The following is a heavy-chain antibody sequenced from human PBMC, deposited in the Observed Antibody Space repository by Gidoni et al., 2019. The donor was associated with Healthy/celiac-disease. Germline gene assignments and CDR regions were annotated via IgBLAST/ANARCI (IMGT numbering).Heavy chain of an antibody. D-gene: IGHD6-6*01. Sequence: EVQLVESGGGLVQPGRSLRLSCAASGFTFADYAMHWVRQAPGKGLEWVSGISWNSGSIGYADSVKGRFTISRDNAKNSLYLQMNSLRAEDTALYYCAKGRSSSSSIAEYFQHWGQGTLVTVSS. CDR3: AKGRSSSSSIAEYFQH. V-gene: IGHV3-9*01. CDR1: GFTFADYA. J-gene: IGHJ1*01. CDR2: ISWNSGSI.